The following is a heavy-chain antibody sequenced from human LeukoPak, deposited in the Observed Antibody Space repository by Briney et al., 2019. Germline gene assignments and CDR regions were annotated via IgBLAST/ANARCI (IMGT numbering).Heavy chain of an antibody. CDR2: ISGRGRNT. CDR3: AKDTDTAMVPSYYYYGMDV. D-gene: IGHD5-18*01. CDR1: GFTFSSCA. J-gene: IGHJ6*02. V-gene: IGHV3-23*01. Sequence: PGGSLRLSCGASGFTFSSCAMSWVRQAPGEGPEWVAAISGRGRNTYYADSVKGRFTISRDNSKNTLYLQMNSLRAEDTAVYYCAKDTDTAMVPSYYYYGMDVWGQGTTVTVSS.